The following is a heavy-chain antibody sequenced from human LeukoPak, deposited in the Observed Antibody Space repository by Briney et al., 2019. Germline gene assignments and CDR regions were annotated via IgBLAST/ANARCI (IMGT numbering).Heavy chain of an antibody. D-gene: IGHD1-26*01. CDR1: GFTFSTYW. CDR2: IKYDGSEK. J-gene: IGHJ4*02. V-gene: IGHV3-7*05. CDR3: ARRGGRYFDS. Sequence: GGSLRISCAASGFTFSTYWMSWVRQAPGKGLEWVANIKYDGSEKNYVESVKGRFIISRDNVENSLDLQMNSLRAEDTAVYYCARRGGRYFDSWGQGIRVTVSS.